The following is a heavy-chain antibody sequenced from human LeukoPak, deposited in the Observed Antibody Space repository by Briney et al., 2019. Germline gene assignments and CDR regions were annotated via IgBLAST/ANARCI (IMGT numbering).Heavy chain of an antibody. J-gene: IGHJ4*02. CDR3: ARVWFGELYSLFDY. V-gene: IGHV4-59*01. D-gene: IGHD3-10*01. CDR1: GGSISSYY. Sequence: SETLSLTCTVSGGSISSYYWSWIRQPPGKGLEWIGYIYYSGSTNYNPSLKSRVTISVDTSKNQFSLKLSSVTAADTAVYYCARVWFGELYSLFDYWGQGTLVTVSS. CDR2: IYYSGST.